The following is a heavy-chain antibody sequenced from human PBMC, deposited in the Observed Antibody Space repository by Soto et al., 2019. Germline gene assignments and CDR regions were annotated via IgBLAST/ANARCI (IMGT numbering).Heavy chain of an antibody. D-gene: IGHD6-6*01. CDR3: ARQYSSSSPYYYYYMDV. Sequence: GGSLRLSCAASGFTFSSYWMSWVRQAQGKGLEWMANINQDGSLKNYVDSVKGRFTISRDNAKNSLYLQMNSLRAEDTAVYYCARQYSSSSPYYYYYMDVWGKGTTVTVSS. J-gene: IGHJ6*03. V-gene: IGHV3-7*01. CDR1: GFTFSSYW. CDR2: INQDGSLK.